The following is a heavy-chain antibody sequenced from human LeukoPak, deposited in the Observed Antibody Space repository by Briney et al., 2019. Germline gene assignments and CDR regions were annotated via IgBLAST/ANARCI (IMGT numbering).Heavy chain of an antibody. Sequence: WGSLRLSCAASGFTFSSYWMSWVRQAPGKGLEWVANIKQDGSEKYYVDSVKGRFTISRDNSKNTLYLQMNSLRAEDTAVYYCAKGIILYYFDYWGQGTLVTVSS. J-gene: IGHJ4*02. D-gene: IGHD2/OR15-2a*01. CDR3: AKGIILYYFDY. CDR2: IKQDGSEK. CDR1: GFTFSSYW. V-gene: IGHV3-7*03.